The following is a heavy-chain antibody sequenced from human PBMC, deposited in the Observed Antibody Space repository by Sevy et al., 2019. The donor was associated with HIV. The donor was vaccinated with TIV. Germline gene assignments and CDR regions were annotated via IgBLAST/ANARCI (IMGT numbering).Heavy chain of an antibody. J-gene: IGHJ4*02. CDR3: TTASWSQEDYYNV. V-gene: IGHV3-15*01. Sequence: GGSLRLSCAASGFTFSNAWMSWVRQAPGKGLEWVGRIKGKIYDGTIDYAAPVKGRFSIARDDSKNTLYLQMNSLKTEDTAVYYCTTASWSQEDYYNVWGQGTLVTVSS. CDR1: GFTFSNAW. CDR2: IKGKIYDGTI. D-gene: IGHD6-13*01.